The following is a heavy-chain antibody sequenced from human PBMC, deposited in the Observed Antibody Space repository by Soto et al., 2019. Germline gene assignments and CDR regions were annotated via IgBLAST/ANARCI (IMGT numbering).Heavy chain of an antibody. Sequence: EVQLVESGGGLVQPGGSLRLSCAASGFTFSSYWMSWVRQAPGKGLEWVANIKQDGSEKYYVDSVKGRFTISKDNAKNSLYLQMNSLRAGDADVYYCARDYYDSSGHNNYYYYYGMDVWGQGTTVTVSS. CDR2: IKQDGSEK. CDR1: GFTFSSYW. J-gene: IGHJ6*02. V-gene: IGHV3-7*05. D-gene: IGHD3-22*01. CDR3: ARDYYDSSGHNNYYYYYGMDV.